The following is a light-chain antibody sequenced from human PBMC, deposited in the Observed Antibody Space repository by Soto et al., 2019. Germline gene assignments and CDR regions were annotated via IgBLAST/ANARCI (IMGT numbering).Light chain of an antibody. CDR2: YDD. V-gene: IGLV1-36*01. Sequence: QSVLTQPPSVSEAPRQRVTISCSGSSSNIGNNAVNWYQQLPGKAPKLLIYYDDLLPSGVSDRFSGSKSGTSASLAISGLQSEDEADYYCAAGDDSPVFGGGTKLTVL. CDR3: AAGDDSPV. J-gene: IGLJ2*01. CDR1: SSNIGNNA.